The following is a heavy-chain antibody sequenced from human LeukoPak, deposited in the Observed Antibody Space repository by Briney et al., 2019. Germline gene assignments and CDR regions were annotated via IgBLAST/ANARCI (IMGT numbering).Heavy chain of an antibody. Sequence: SETLSLTCAVYGGSFSGYYWSWIRQPPGKGLEWIGEINHSGSTNYNPSLKSRVTISVDTSKNQFSLKLSSVTAADTAVYYCARGRGSSSSRGYYYYYGMDVWGQGTTVTVSS. D-gene: IGHD2-2*01. J-gene: IGHJ6*02. CDR1: GGSFSGYY. CDR3: ARGRGSSSSRGYYYYYGMDV. CDR2: INHSGST. V-gene: IGHV4-34*01.